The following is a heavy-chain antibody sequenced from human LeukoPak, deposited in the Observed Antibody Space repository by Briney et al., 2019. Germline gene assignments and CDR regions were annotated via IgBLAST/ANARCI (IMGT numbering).Heavy chain of an antibody. Sequence: GGSLRLSCAASGFTFSSYGMHWVRQAPGKGLEWVAVISYDGSNKYYADSVKGRFTISRDNSKNTLYLQMNSLRAEDTAVYYCAKDRTHTTMARGVMGYYGMDVWGKGTTVTVSS. CDR2: ISYDGSNK. CDR3: AKDRTHTTMARGVMGYYGMDV. V-gene: IGHV3-30*18. CDR1: GFTFSSYG. J-gene: IGHJ6*04. D-gene: IGHD3-10*01.